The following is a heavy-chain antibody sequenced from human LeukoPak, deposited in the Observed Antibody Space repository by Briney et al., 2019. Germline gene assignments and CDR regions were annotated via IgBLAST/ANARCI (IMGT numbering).Heavy chain of an antibody. D-gene: IGHD6-13*01. V-gene: IGHV3-23*01. CDR3: AREPYGSSSWPRAAFDI. CDR2: ICSNDNNT. CDR1: GFTFSSYA. J-gene: IGHJ3*02. Sequence: PGGSLRLSCTVSGFTFSSYAMNWVRQAPGKGLEWVSAICSNDNNTYYANSVKGRFTISRDNSKNTLSLQLNSLRAEDTAVYYCAREPYGSSSWPRAAFDIWGQGTMVTVSS.